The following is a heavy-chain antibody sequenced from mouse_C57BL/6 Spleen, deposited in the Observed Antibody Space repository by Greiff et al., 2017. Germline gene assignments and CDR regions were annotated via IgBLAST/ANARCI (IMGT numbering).Heavy chain of an antibody. CDR3: ANGLITTVVAHWYFDV. CDR2: IDPNSGGT. D-gene: IGHD1-1*01. CDR1: GYTFTSYW. Sequence: QVQLQQPGAELVKPGASVKLSCKASGYTFTSYWMHWVKQRPGRGLEWIGRIDPNSGGTKYNEKFKSKATLTVDKPSSTAYMQLSSLTSEDSAVYYCANGLITTVVAHWYFDVWGTGTTVTVSS. J-gene: IGHJ1*03. V-gene: IGHV1-72*01.